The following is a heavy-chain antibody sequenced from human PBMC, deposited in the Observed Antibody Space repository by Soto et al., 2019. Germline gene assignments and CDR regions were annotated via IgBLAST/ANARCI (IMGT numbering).Heavy chain of an antibody. CDR2: IYPGDSDI. Sequence: PGESLKISCKGSDYSFTTYWIAWVRQMPGKGLEWMGIIYPGDSDIRYSPSFQGQVTMSVDKSITTAYLQWASLKASDTAMYYCARQRGNSHGMDVWAQGTTVTVSS. CDR1: DYSFTTYW. CDR3: ARQRGNSHGMDV. V-gene: IGHV5-51*01. D-gene: IGHD4-4*01. J-gene: IGHJ6*02.